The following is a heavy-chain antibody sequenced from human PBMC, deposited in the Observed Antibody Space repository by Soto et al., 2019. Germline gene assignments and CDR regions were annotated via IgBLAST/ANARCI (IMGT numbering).Heavy chain of an antibody. V-gene: IGHV1-58*01. D-gene: IGHD3-22*01. Sequence: SVKGSCKPAGFALSSSAGQWGRQARGQRLEWIGWIVVGSGNTDYAQKFQERVTITRDMSTSTAYMELSSLRSEDTAVYYCAADPYYYDSSDYYSFDYWGQGTLVTVSS. J-gene: IGHJ4*02. CDR3: AADPYYYDSSDYYSFDY. CDR2: IVVGSGNT. CDR1: GFALSSSA.